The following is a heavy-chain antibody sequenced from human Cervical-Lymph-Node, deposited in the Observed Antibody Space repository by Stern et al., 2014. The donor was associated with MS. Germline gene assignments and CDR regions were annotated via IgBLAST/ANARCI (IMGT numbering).Heavy chain of an antibody. CDR3: TPDYHYYGMDV. CDR1: GFTFSNAW. V-gene: IGHV3-15*01. Sequence: EVQLVESGGGLVKPGGSLRLSCAASGFTFSNAWMSWVRQAPGKGLEWVGRIKSKTDGGTTDYAAPVKGRFTISRDDSKNTPYLQMNSLKTEDTAVYYCTPDYHYYGMDVWGQGTTVTVSS. CDR2: IKSKTDGGTT. J-gene: IGHJ6*02.